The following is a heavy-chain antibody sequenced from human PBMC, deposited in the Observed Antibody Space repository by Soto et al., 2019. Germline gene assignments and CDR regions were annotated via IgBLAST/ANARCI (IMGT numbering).Heavy chain of an antibody. CDR3: ARRYGSGKYYFDF. V-gene: IGHV4-59*12. CDR2: IYNSGST. D-gene: IGHD3-10*01. J-gene: IGHJ4*02. Sequence: SETLSLTCGVSGDSIGSYYWNGIRQSPGKALEWIGYIYNSGSTNYNPSLESPVTVSVDSFKNQCTLKVTSVTAADTAVYYCARRYGSGKYYFDFWGQGTPVTVS. CDR1: GDSIGSYY.